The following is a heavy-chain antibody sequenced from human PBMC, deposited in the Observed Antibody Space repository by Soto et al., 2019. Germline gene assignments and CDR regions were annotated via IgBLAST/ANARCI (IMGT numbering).Heavy chain of an antibody. CDR3: AKDKDRIAARPGYFDY. J-gene: IGHJ4*02. D-gene: IGHD6-6*01. V-gene: IGHV3-43*01. CDR2: ISWDGGST. CDR1: GFTFDDYT. Sequence: PWGSLRLSCAASGFTFDDYTMHWVRQAPGKGLEWVSLISWDGGSTYYADSVKGRFTISRDNSKNSLYLQMNSLRTEDTALYYCAKDKDRIAARPGYFDYWGQGTLVTVSS.